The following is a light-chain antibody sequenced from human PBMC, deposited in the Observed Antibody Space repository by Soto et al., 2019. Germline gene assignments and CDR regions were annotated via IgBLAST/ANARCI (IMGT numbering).Light chain of an antibody. CDR2: EVS. CDR1: SSDVGVYNY. Sequence: QSALTQPASVSGSPGQSITISCTGTSSDVGVYNYVSWYQQHPGKAPKLMIYEVSHRPSGVSSRFSGSKSGNTASLTISGLQADDEADYYCSSYTTTNTVIFGGGTKLTVL. V-gene: IGLV2-14*01. J-gene: IGLJ2*01. CDR3: SSYTTTNTVI.